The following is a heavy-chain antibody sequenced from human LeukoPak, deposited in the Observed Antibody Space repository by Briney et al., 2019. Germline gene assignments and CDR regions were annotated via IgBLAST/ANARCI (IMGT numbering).Heavy chain of an antibody. D-gene: IGHD1-7*01. J-gene: IGHJ3*02. CDR2: ISSSSSYI. V-gene: IGHV3-21*01. Sequence: GGSLRLSCAASGFTFSSYSMNWVRQAPGKGLEWVSSISSSSSYIYYADSVKGRFTISRDNAKNSLYLQMNSLRAEDTAVYYCERWYNWNYGDAFDIWGQGTMVTVSS. CDR1: GFTFSSYS. CDR3: ERWYNWNYGDAFDI.